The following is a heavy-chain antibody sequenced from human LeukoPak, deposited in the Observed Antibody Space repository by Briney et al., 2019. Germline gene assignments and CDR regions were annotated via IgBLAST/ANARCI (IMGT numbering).Heavy chain of an antibody. CDR2: MYYSGST. Sequence: SETLSLTCTVSGGSISSSSYYWDWIRQPPGKGLGWIGSMYYSGSTYYNPSLKSRVTISADTSKNQFSLNLSSVTAADTAVYYCARREGATGHNYGYFFWGQGTLVTVSS. CDR3: ARREGATGHNYGYFF. J-gene: IGHJ4*02. V-gene: IGHV4-39*01. D-gene: IGHD5-18*01. CDR1: GGSISSSSYY.